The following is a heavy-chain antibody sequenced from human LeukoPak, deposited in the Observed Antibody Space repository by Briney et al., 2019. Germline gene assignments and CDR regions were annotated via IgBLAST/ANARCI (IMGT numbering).Heavy chain of an antibody. D-gene: IGHD1-7*01. CDR3: ARVTGITGTIALGHLDY. J-gene: IGHJ4*02. CDR1: GYTLTELS. Sequence: ASVKVSCKVSGYTLTELSMHWVRQAPGQGLEWMGGIIPIFGTANYAQKFQGRVTITADKSTSTAYMELSSLRSEDTAVYYCARVTGITGTIALGHLDYWGQGTLVTVSS. V-gene: IGHV1-69*06. CDR2: IIPIFGTA.